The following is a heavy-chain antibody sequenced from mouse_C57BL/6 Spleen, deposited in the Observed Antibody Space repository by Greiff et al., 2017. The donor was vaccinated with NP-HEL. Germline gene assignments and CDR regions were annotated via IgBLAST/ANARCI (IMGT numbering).Heavy chain of an antibody. V-gene: IGHV1-7*01. CDR1: GYTFTSYW. CDR3: APTAQATVFAY. J-gene: IGHJ3*01. Sequence: VQLQQSGAELARPGASVKLSCKTSGYTFTSYWMHWVKQRPGQGLEWIGYINPSSGYTKYNQKFKDKATLTADKSSSTAYMQLSSLTYEDSAVYYCAPTAQATVFAYWGQGTLVTVSA. CDR2: INPSSGYT. D-gene: IGHD3-2*02.